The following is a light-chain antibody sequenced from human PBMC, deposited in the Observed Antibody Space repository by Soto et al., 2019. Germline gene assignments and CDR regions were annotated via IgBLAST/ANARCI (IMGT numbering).Light chain of an antibody. Sequence: EIVLTQSPDTLSLSPGERATLSCRASQSVSSNYLAWYQQKPGLAPRLLVYGASHRATGIPDRFSGSGSGTDFTLTISRLEPEDFAVYYCQQYGSSPRLTFGGGTKVDIK. V-gene: IGKV3-20*01. CDR1: QSVSSNY. CDR2: GAS. J-gene: IGKJ4*01. CDR3: QQYGSSPRLT.